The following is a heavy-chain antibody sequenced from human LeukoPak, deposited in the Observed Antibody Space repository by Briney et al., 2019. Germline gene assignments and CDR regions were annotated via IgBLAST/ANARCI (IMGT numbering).Heavy chain of an antibody. J-gene: IGHJ6*03. V-gene: IGHV4-39*07. CDR1: GGSISSNSYY. CDR3: ARGDCSSTICYSPMDV. Sequence: PSETLSLTCTVSGGSISSNSYYWVWIRQTPGKGLEWIGSIYRSGSTNYNPSLKSRVTISVDTSKNQFSLKVNSVTAADTALYYCARGDCSSTICYSPMDVWGKGTTVTVSS. D-gene: IGHD2-2*01. CDR2: IYRSGST.